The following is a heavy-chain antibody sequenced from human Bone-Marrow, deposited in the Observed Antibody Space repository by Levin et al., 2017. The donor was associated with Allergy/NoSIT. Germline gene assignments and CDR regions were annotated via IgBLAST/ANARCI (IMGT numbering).Heavy chain of an antibody. V-gene: IGHV3-7*01. CDR3: ARDQFRRATIGARWFDP. J-gene: IGHJ5*02. CDR2: IKEDGSEK. Sequence: GESLKISCAASGFTFSNSWMSWVRQTPVKGLEWVANIKEDGSEKYYVDSVKGRFTISRDNAKNSLYVQMNSLRAEDTAVYYCARDQFRRATIGARWFDPWGQGTLVIVSS. D-gene: IGHD5-24*01. CDR1: GFTFSNSW.